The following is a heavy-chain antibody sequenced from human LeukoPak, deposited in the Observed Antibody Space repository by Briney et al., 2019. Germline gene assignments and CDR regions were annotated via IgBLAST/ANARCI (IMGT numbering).Heavy chain of an antibody. V-gene: IGHV3-74*01. J-gene: IGHJ6*03. CDR3: AREVEEVPAAMGVYYYYYMDV. D-gene: IGHD2-2*01. CDR2: INGDGRRA. CDR1: GFTFSSYW. Sequence: PGGSLRLSCAASGFTFSSYWMHWVRQAPGKGLVWVSRINGDGRRANYAESVKGRFTTSRDNAKNTLYLQMNSLRAEDTAVYYCAREVEEVPAAMGVYYYYYMDVWGKGASVTVSS.